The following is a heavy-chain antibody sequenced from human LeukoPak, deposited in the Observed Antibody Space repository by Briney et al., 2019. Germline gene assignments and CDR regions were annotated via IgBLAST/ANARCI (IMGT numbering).Heavy chain of an antibody. D-gene: IGHD6-13*01. CDR3: ARTGYSSSWYNYFDY. J-gene: IGHJ4*02. Sequence: GGSLRLSCAASGFTFDDYAMHWVRQAPGKGLEWVSGISWNSGSIGYADSVKGPFTISRDNAKNSLYLQMNSLRAEDTALYYCARTGYSSSWYNYFDYWGQGTLVTVSS. V-gene: IGHV3-9*01. CDR1: GFTFDDYA. CDR2: ISWNSGSI.